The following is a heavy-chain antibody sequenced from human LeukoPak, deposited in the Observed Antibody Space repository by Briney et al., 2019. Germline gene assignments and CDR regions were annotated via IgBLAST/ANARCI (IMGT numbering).Heavy chain of an antibody. J-gene: IGHJ1*01. CDR3: AREAIADAEYFQH. Sequence: SETLSVTCAVYGGSFSGYYWSWIRQPPGKGLEWIGEINHSGSTNYNPSLKSRVTISVDTSKNQFSLKLSSVTAADTAVYYCAREAIADAEYFQHWGQGTLVTVSS. CDR1: GGSFSGYY. CDR2: INHSGST. V-gene: IGHV4-34*01. D-gene: IGHD6-13*01.